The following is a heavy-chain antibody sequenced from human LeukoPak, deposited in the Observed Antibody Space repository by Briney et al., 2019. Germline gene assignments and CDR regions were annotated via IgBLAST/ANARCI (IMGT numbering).Heavy chain of an antibody. J-gene: IGHJ4*02. Sequence: ASVKVSCKASGYSFTSYGISWVRQAPGQGLEWMGWISAYNGNTNYAQKLQGRVTMTTDTSTSTAYMELRSLRSDDTAVYYCARDRGIAVAGRRECDYWGQETLVTVSS. CDR1: GYSFTSYG. D-gene: IGHD6-19*01. V-gene: IGHV1-18*01. CDR3: ARDRGIAVAGRRECDY. CDR2: ISAYNGNT.